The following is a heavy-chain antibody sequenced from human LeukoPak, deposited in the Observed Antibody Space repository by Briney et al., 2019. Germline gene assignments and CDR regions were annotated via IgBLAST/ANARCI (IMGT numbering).Heavy chain of an antibody. J-gene: IGHJ4*02. CDR1: GFTFSTYP. D-gene: IGHD6-19*01. CDR3: ARDRHIAGAGYYFDY. CDR2: VADDGKDK. Sequence: GGSLRLSCAASGFTFSTYPMHWVRQAPGKGLEWVAVVADDGKDKHYVESVKGRFTISRDNSKNTLYLQMNSLRVEDTAVHYCARDRHIAGAGYYFDYWGQGTLVTVSS. V-gene: IGHV3-30*04.